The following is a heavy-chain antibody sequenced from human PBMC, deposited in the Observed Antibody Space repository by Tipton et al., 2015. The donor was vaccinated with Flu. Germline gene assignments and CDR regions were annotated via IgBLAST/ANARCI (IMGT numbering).Heavy chain of an antibody. CDR1: GFTFSSYA. CDR2: IRKKANSHTT. V-gene: IGHV3-72*01. D-gene: IGHD1-26*01. CDR3: ARVGAWMGGSTDSDY. J-gene: IGHJ4*02. Sequence: SLRLSCAASGFTFSSYAMSWVRQAPGKGLEWIGRIRKKANSHTTEQASSAEGRFTISRKDSKNSLYLQMNSQKTEDTAMYYCARVGAWMGGSTDSDYWGQGTLVSVSS.